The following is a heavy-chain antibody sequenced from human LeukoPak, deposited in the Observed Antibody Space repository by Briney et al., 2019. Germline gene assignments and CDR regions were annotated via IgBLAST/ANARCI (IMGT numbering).Heavy chain of an antibody. CDR2: ITDSGGDT. D-gene: IGHD3-3*01. CDR1: GFTFSNYA. J-gene: IGHJ4*02. CDR3: AKEEWLGKMNYFDY. V-gene: IGHV3-23*01. Sequence: PGGSLRLSCAASGFTFSNYAMSWVRQAPGKGLEWFSAITDSGGDTYYADSVKGRFTISRDNSKNTLYLQMNSLRAEDTAVYYCAKEEWLGKMNYFDYWGQGTLVTVSS.